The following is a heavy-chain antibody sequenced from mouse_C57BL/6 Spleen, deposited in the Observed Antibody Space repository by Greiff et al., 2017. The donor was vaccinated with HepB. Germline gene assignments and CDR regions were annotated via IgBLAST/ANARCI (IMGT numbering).Heavy chain of an antibody. CDR1: GFTFTDYY. CDR3: ARYKVVADY. CDR2: IRNKANGYTT. Sequence: EVKLMESGGGLVQPGGSLSLSCAASGFTFTDYYMSWVRQPPGKALEWLGFIRNKANGYTTEYSASVKGRFTISRDNSQSILYLQMNALRAEDSATYYCARYKVVADYWGQGTPVTVSS. V-gene: IGHV7-3*01. D-gene: IGHD1-1*01. J-gene: IGHJ4*01.